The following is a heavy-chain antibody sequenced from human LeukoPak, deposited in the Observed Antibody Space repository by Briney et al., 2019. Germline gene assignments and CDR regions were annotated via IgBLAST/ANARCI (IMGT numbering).Heavy chain of an antibody. J-gene: IGHJ6*03. CDR2: INPTGGVA. V-gene: IGHV1-46*01. CDR3: AKDLNDWNYFYYYYLDV. D-gene: IGHD3-9*01. Sequence: ASVTVSCTASGYSFANYYIHWVRRAPGQGLEWMGVINPTGGVATYAQRFQGRLTMSSDTSTTTVYMELSSLKSDDTAVYYCAKDLNDWNYFYYYYLDVWGIGTMVTVSS. CDR1: GYSFANYY.